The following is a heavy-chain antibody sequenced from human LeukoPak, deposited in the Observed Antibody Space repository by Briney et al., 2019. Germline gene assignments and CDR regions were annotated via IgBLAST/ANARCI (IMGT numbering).Heavy chain of an antibody. Sequence: GASLRLARAASGFTFSSYDMHSVRQPTGKGLEWVSAIGTACDTYYPGSVMGRFTISRENAKNSLYLQMNSRRDGDTAVYYCARDHYMDVWGKGPTVSVSS. CDR1: GFTFSSYD. J-gene: IGHJ6*03. CDR2: IGTACDT. V-gene: IGHV3-13*01. CDR3: ARDHYMDV.